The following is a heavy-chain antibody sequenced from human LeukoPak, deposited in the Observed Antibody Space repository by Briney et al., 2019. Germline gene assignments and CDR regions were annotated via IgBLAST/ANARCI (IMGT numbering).Heavy chain of an antibody. CDR2: ISSSSSYI. CDR1: GFTFSTYS. Sequence: GGSLRLSCAASGFTFSTYSMNWVRQAPGKGLEWVSSISSSSSYIYYADSVKGRFTISRDNAKNSLYLQMNSLRAEETAVYFCARDLSSPGKLDWLSGWFDPWGQGTLVTVSS. D-gene: IGHD3-9*01. V-gene: IGHV3-21*01. J-gene: IGHJ5*02. CDR3: ARDLSSPGKLDWLSGWFDP.